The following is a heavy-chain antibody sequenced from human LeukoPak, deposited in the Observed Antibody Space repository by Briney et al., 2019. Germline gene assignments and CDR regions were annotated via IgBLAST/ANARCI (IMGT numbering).Heavy chain of an antibody. J-gene: IGHJ4*02. Sequence: ASVKVSCKASGYTFTSYGISWVRQAPGQGLEWLGWISAYNGDTNYAQKLQGRVTMTTDTCTSTAYMELRSLRSDDTAVYYCARDRGPITYYDFWSGYYLFDYWGQGTLVTVSS. D-gene: IGHD3-3*01. CDR1: GYTFTSYG. V-gene: IGHV1-18*01. CDR2: ISAYNGDT. CDR3: ARDRGPITYYDFWSGYYLFDY.